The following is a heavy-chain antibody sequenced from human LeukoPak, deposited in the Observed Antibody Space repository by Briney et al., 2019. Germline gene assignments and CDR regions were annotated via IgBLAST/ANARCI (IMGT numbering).Heavy chain of an antibody. CDR2: ISAYNGNT. J-gene: IGHJ4*02. CDR1: GYTFTSYG. CDR3: AMGTYDYVWGNPLDY. Sequence: ASVKVSCKASGYTFTSYGISWVRQAPGQGLEWMGWISAYNGNTNYAQKLQGRVTMTTDTSTSTAYMELRSLRSDDTAVYYCAMGTYDYVWGNPLDYWGQGTLVTVSS. V-gene: IGHV1-18*01. D-gene: IGHD3-16*01.